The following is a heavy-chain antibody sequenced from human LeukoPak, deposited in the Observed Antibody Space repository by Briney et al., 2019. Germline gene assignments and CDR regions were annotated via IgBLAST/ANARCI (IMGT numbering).Heavy chain of an antibody. V-gene: IGHV1-69*05. CDR2: IIPLFGAT. CDR3: VRGKPPVELERLTSYVYYHMDV. D-gene: IGHD1-1*01. J-gene: IGHJ6*03. Sequence: ASVTVSCKTSGGTFSGYAITWVRQAPGRGLEWMGGIIPLFGATNYAQQFQGRVTMTTEDSTNQAYMKLSSLRSDDTAVYYCVRGKPPVELERLTSYVYYHMDVWGKGTTVTASS. CDR1: GGTFSGYA.